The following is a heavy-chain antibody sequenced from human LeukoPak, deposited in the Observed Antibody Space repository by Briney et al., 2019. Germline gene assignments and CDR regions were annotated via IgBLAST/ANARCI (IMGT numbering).Heavy chain of an antibody. V-gene: IGHV1-69*01. D-gene: IGHD5-12*01. CDR3: ARGHNSGYDTRAASFDY. CDR1: GGTFSSYA. CDR2: IIPIFGTA. Sequence: GSSVKVSCKASGGTFSSYAISWVRQAPGQGLEWMGGIIPIFGTANYVQKFQGRVTITADESTSTAYMELSSLRSEDTAVYYCARGHNSGYDTRAASFDYWDQGTLVTVSS. J-gene: IGHJ4*02.